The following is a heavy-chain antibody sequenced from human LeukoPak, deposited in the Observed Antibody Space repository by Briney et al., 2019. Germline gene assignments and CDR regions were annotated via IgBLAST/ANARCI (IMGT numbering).Heavy chain of an antibody. CDR1: GYTFTGYA. Sequence: GASVKVSCKASGYTFTGYAMHWVRQAPGQRLEWMGWINAGNGNTKYSQKFQGRVTITRDTSASTAYMELSSLRSEDTAVYYCARARSGSGYSNFDYWGQGTLVTVSS. CDR3: ARARSGSGYSNFDY. V-gene: IGHV1-3*01. J-gene: IGHJ4*02. CDR2: INAGNGNT. D-gene: IGHD3-22*01.